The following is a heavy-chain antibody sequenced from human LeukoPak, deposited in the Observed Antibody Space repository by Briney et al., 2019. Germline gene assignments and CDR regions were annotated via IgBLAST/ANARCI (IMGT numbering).Heavy chain of an antibody. D-gene: IGHD3-10*01. CDR3: VRDSLLWFGEIDY. CDR1: GFTFSSYW. J-gene: IGHJ4*02. Sequence: GGSLRLSCAASGFTFSSYWMSWVRQAPGKGLEWVANIKEDGSEKYYVDSVKGRFTISRDNAKSSVYLQINNLRDDDTAVYYCVRDSLLWFGEIDYWGQGTLVSVSS. CDR2: IKEDGSEK. V-gene: IGHV3-7*01.